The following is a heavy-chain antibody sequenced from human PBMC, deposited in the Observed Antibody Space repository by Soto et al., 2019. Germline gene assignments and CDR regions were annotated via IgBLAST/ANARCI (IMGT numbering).Heavy chain of an antibody. Sequence: SETLSLTCTVSGGSISIGDYYWSWIRQPPGKGLEWIGYIYYSGSTYYNPSLKGRVTISVDTSKNQFSLKLSSVTAADTAVYYCARDYYDSSGYYMVDYWGQGTLVTVSS. CDR3: ARDYYDSSGYYMVDY. D-gene: IGHD3-22*01. J-gene: IGHJ4*02. V-gene: IGHV4-30-4*01. CDR1: GGSISIGDYY. CDR2: IYYSGST.